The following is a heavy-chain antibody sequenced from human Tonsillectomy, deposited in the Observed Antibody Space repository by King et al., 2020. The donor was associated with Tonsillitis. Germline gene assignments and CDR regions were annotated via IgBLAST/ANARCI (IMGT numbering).Heavy chain of an antibody. V-gene: IGHV7-4-1*02. CDR3: TRDVATGITPPLVY. CDR1: GYTFTTYA. D-gene: IGHD3-10*01. Sequence: VQLVESGSELKKPGASVKVSCKASGYTFTTYAMNWVRQAPGQGLEWMGWINTNTGNPTYAQGFTGRFVFSLDTSVSTAYLQISSLEAEDTAVYYCTRDVATGITPPLVYWGQGTLVTVSS. J-gene: IGHJ4*02. CDR2: INTNTGNP.